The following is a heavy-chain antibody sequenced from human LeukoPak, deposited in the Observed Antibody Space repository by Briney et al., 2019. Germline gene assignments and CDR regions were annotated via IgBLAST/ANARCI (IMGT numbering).Heavy chain of an antibody. CDR3: AGNILTGRKYYFDY. Sequence: GGSLRLSCAGSGFTFSAYTMNWVRQAPGKGLEWVSSISSSGSYIYYADSVKGRFTISRDNAKNTLYLQMNSLRAEDTAVYYCAGNILTGRKYYFDYWGQGTLVTVSS. D-gene: IGHD3-9*01. J-gene: IGHJ4*02. CDR2: ISSSGSYI. CDR1: GFTFSAYT. V-gene: IGHV3-21*01.